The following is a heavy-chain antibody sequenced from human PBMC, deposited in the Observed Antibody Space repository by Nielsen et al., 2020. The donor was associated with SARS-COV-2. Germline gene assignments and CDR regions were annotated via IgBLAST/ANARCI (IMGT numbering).Heavy chain of an antibody. CDR2: INHSGST. D-gene: IGHD3-10*01. CDR3: ARHTFGEDYDRSVITLFDY. J-gene: IGHJ4*02. Sequence: WIRQPPGKGLEWIGEINHSGSTKYNPSLKSRVTISVETSKNQFSLKLSSLTAADTAVYYCARHTFGEDYDRSVITLFDYWGQGTLVTVSS. V-gene: IGHV4-34*01.